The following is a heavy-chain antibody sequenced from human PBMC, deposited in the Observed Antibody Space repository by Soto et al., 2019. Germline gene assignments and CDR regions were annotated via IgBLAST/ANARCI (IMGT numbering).Heavy chain of an antibody. Sequence: GGSLRLSCAASGFTFSSYAMSWVRRAPGKGLEWVSTISGNSGPTYYAVSVKGRFTISRDDSKNTLYLQMNSLRAEDTAVYYCAKDQGAVPAAVDYWGQGTLVTVSS. CDR2: ISGNSGPT. J-gene: IGHJ4*02. V-gene: IGHV3-23*01. CDR3: AKDQGAVPAAVDY. CDR1: GFTFSSYA. D-gene: IGHD2-2*01.